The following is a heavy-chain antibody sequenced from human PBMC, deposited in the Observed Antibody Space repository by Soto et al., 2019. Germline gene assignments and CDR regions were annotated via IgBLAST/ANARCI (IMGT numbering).Heavy chain of an antibody. J-gene: IGHJ6*02. Sequence: QVQLVQSGTEVKKPGASVKVSCKASGYTFNSYGISWVRQAPGQGLEWMGWISPYDDNTNYEQNLQGRVTMTTDTATRKAYMELRSLRSDGTAVYYCARGGYYDSSGSRNYHYYGMDAWGQGTTVTVS. V-gene: IGHV1-18*01. CDR3: ARGGYYDSSGSRNYHYYGMDA. D-gene: IGHD3-22*01. CDR1: GYTFNSYG. CDR2: ISPYDDNT.